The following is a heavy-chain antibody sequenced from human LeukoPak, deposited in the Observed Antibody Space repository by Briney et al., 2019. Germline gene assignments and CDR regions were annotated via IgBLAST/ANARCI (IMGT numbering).Heavy chain of an antibody. CDR2: ISSSGSTI. J-gene: IGHJ5*02. V-gene: IGHV3-48*04. Sequence: GGSLRLSCAASGFTFSSYSMNWVRQAPGKGLEWVSYISSSGSTIYYADSVKGRFTISRDNAKNSPYLQMKSLRAEDTAVYYCARGKTSQNIVTRKTYNWFDPWGQGTLVTVSS. CDR3: ARGKTSQNIVTRKTYNWFDP. D-gene: IGHD2/OR15-2a*01. CDR1: GFTFSSYS.